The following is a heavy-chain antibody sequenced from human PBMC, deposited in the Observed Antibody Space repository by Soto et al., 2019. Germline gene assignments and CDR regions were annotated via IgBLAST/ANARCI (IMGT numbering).Heavy chain of an antibody. CDR3: ARVGDYCSGGSCHPPWFDP. CDR1: GGSISSGGYY. V-gene: IGHV4-31*03. Sequence: PSETLSLTCTVSGGSISSGGYYWSWIRQHPGKGLEWIGYIYYSGSTYYNPSLKSRVTISVDTSKNQFSLKLSSVTAADTAVYYCARVGDYCSGGSCHPPWFDPWGQGTLVTSPQ. J-gene: IGHJ5*02. D-gene: IGHD2-15*01. CDR2: IYYSGST.